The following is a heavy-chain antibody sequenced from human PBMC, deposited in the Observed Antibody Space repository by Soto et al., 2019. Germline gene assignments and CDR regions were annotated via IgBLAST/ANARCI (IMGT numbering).Heavy chain of an antibody. CDR2: IYPGDSDT. CDR3: ARLHYGSGSYYPPRY. Sequence: PGESLKISCKGSGYSFTSYWIGWVRQMPGKGLEWMGIIYPGDSDTRYSPSFQGQVTISADKSISTAYLQWSSLKASDTAMYYCARLHYGSGSYYPPRYWGQGTLVTVSS. V-gene: IGHV5-51*01. J-gene: IGHJ4*02. CDR1: GYSFTSYW. D-gene: IGHD3-10*01.